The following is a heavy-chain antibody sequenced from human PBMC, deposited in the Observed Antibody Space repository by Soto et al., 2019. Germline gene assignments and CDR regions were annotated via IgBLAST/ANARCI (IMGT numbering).Heavy chain of an antibody. D-gene: IGHD2-21*01. Sequence: QVQLVESGGGVVQPGRSLRLSCAASGFTFSHYGMHWVRQAPGKGLEWVAVIWYAGSNKNYADSVKGRFTISRDSSKNPLCLQMRSLRAEATAVYYCLAGPRLPHAFDIWGPTQMVTVS. CDR2: IWYAGSNK. CDR1: GFTFSHYG. J-gene: IGHJ3*02. CDR3: LAGPRLPHAFDI. V-gene: IGHV3-33*01.